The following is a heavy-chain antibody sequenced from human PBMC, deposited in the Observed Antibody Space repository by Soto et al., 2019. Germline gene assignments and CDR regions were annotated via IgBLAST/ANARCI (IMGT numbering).Heavy chain of an antibody. D-gene: IGHD5-18*01. CDR2: IYYSGST. J-gene: IGHJ4*02. Sequence: QVQLQESGPGLVKPSQTLSLTCTVSGGSISSGGYNWTWIRQHPGKGLEWIGYIYYSGSTYYNPSLKSRVNNSVDKSKNQFSLKLSSVTAADTAVYYWARDAGYCYGYGYNYWGQGTLVTVSS. CDR3: ARDAGYCYGYGYNY. CDR1: GGSISSGGYN. V-gene: IGHV4-31*03.